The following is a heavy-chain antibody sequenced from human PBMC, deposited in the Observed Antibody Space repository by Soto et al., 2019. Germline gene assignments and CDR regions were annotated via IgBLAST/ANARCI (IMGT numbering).Heavy chain of an antibody. V-gene: IGHV3-13*01. D-gene: IGHD3-22*01. Sequence: PGGALRLSCAASGFTFSSYDMHWVRQSTGKGLEWVSAIGTAGDTYYPGSVKGRFTISRENAKNSLYLQMNSLRAGDTAVYYCARQNYYDSSGYYSSVGAFDIWGQWTMVTVSS. CDR2: IGTAGDT. CDR3: ARQNYYDSSGYYSSVGAFDI. CDR1: GFTFSSYD. J-gene: IGHJ3*02.